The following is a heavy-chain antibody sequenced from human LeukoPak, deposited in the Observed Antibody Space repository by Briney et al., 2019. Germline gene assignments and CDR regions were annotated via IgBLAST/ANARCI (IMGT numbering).Heavy chain of an antibody. J-gene: IGHJ3*02. CDR2: ISSSSSYI. CDR1: GFTFSSYS. D-gene: IGHD3-10*01. V-gene: IGHV3-21*01. CDR3: ARVSYGSGSYLVAFDI. Sequence: GGSLRLSCAASGFTFSSYSMNWVRQAPGKGLEWVSSISSSSSYIYYADSVKGRFTISRDNAKNSLYLQMNSLRAEDTAVHYCARVSYGSGSYLVAFDIWGQGTMVTVSS.